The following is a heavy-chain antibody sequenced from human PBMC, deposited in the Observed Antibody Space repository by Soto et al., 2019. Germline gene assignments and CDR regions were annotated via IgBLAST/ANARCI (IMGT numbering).Heavy chain of an antibody. D-gene: IGHD2-2*01. CDR2: IFYTGTT. CDR1: GGSINYNSYH. J-gene: IGHJ4*02. Sequence: PSETLSLTCSVSGGSINYNSYHWGWIRQPPGQGLEWIGSIFYTGTTFCNPSLESRVTMSVDTSKNSFSLHLTSVTAADTAVYFCARLVVVAPVANVWGQGTLVTVSS. V-gene: IGHV4-39*02. CDR3: ARLVVVAPVANV.